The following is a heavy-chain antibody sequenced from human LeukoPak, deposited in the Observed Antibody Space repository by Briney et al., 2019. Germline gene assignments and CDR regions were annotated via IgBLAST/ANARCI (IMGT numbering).Heavy chain of an antibody. CDR2: IYYSGST. D-gene: IGHD6-6*01. V-gene: IGHV4-39*01. J-gene: IGHJ4*02. Sequence: RPSETLSLTCTVSGGSISSSSYYWGWIRQPPGKGLEWIGSIYYSGSTYYNPSLKSRVTISVDTSKNQFSLKLSSVTAADTAVYYCARLREEYSSSRWDYWGQGTLVTVSS. CDR3: ARLREEYSSSRWDY. CDR1: GGSISSSSYY.